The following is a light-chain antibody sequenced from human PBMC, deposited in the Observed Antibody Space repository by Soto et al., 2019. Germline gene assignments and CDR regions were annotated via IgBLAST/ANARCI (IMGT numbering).Light chain of an antibody. CDR1: QSISTY. J-gene: IGKJ1*01. CDR3: QQSYSTLRT. V-gene: IGKV1-39*01. Sequence: DIQMTQSPSSLSASVGDRVTITCRASQSISTYLNWYQQKPGKAPNLLVYAASSLQSEVPSMFSGSGSGTDFTLTISSLQPEDFATYYCQQSYSTLRTFGQGTKVEIK. CDR2: AAS.